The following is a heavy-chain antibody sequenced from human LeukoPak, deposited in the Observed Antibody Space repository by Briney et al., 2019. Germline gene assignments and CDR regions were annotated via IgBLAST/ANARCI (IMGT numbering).Heavy chain of an antibody. CDR2: IYHSGST. J-gene: IGHJ3*02. V-gene: IGHV4-38-2*02. CDR3: ARAAYYDILTGYYVSGAFDI. CDR1: GYSISSGYY. D-gene: IGHD3-9*01. Sequence: PSETLSLTCTVSGYSISSGYYWGWIRQPPGKGLEWIGSIYHSGSTYYNPSLKSRVTISVDTSKNQFSLKLSSVTAADTAVYYCARAAYYDILTGYYVSGAFDIWGQGTMVTVSS.